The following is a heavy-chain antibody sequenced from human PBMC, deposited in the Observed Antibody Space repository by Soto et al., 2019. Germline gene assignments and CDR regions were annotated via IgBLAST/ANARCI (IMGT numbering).Heavy chain of an antibody. V-gene: IGHV3-7*01. J-gene: IGHJ4*02. CDR1: GFTFSSYW. CDR2: MNQDGSEK. CDR3: AKDGVAVAGD. Sequence: EVQLVESGGGLVRPGGSLRLSCAASGFTFSSYWMSWVRQAPGKGLEWVANMNQDGSEKYYVDSVKGRFTISRDNAKNSLSLQMNSLRAEDTAVYYCAKDGVAVAGDWGQGTLVTVSS. D-gene: IGHD6-19*01.